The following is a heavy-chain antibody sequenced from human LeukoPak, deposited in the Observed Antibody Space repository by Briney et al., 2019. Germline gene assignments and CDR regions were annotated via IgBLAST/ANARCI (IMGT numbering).Heavy chain of an antibody. J-gene: IGHJ5*02. CDR1: GYTFTGYY. V-gene: IGHV1-2*04. Sequence: ASVKVSCKASGYTFTGYYMHWVRQAPRQGREWMGWINPNSGGTNYAQKFQGWVTMTRDTSISTAYMELSRLRSDDTAVYYCARATGWHEDWFDPWGQGTLVTVSS. CDR2: INPNSGGT. CDR3: ARATGWHEDWFDP. D-gene: IGHD1-1*01.